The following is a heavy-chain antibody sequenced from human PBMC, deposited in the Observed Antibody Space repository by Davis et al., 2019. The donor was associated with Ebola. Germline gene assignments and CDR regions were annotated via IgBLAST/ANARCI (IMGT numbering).Heavy chain of an antibody. Sequence: PSETLSLTCAVSGGSISGGGYSWSWIRQPPGKGLEWIGYIYDSGSTYYNPSLKSRITISVDTSKNQFSLKLSSVTAADTAVYYCARDSPRAYIEASYWGQGTLVTVSS. V-gene: IGHV4-30-4*07. J-gene: IGHJ4*02. D-gene: IGHD3-16*01. CDR3: ARDSPRAYIEASY. CDR1: GGSISGGGYS. CDR2: IYDSGST.